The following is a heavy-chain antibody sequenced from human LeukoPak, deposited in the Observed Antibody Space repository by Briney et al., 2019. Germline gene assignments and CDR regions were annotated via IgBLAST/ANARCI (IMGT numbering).Heavy chain of an antibody. CDR3: ARLQIQLWRA. D-gene: IGHD5-18*01. CDR1: GGSISSSSYY. V-gene: IGHV4-39*01. CDR2: IYYSGST. Sequence: PSETLSLTYTVSGGSISSSSYYWGWIRQPPGKGLEWIGSIYYSGSTYYNPSLKSRVTISVDTSKNQFSLKLSSVTAADTAVYYCARLQIQLWRAWGQGTLVTVSS. J-gene: IGHJ5*02.